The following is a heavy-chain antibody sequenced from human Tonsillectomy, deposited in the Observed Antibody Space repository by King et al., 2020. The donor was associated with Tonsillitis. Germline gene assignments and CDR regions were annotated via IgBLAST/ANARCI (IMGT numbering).Heavy chain of an antibody. J-gene: IGHJ6*02. Sequence: QLVQSGAEVKKPGSSVKVSCKASGGTFSSYAISWVRQAPGQGLEWMGGIIPIFGTANYAQKFQGRVTITADESTSTAYMELSSLRSEDTAVYYCASNIVVVVAADYYYYGMDVCGQGTTVTVSS. CDR2: IIPIFGTA. D-gene: IGHD2-15*01. CDR3: ASNIVVVVAADYYYYGMDV. CDR1: GGTFSSYA. V-gene: IGHV1-69*01.